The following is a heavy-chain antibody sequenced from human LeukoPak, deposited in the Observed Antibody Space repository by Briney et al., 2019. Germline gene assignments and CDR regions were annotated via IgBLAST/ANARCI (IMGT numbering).Heavy chain of an antibody. CDR3: AKDRSYLDYGDYNDY. V-gene: IGHV3-23*01. J-gene: IGHJ4*02. D-gene: IGHD4-17*01. CDR1: GFTFSSYA. Sequence: RPGGSLRLSCAASGFTFSSYAMSWVRQAPGKGLEWVSSISGSGGSTYYADSVKGRFTISRDNSKNTLYLQMNSLRAEDTAVYYCAKDRSYLDYGDYNDYWGQGTLVTVSS. CDR2: ISGSGGST.